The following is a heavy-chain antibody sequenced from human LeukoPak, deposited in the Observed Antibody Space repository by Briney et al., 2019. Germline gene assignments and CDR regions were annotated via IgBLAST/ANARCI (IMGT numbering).Heavy chain of an antibody. J-gene: IGHJ6*02. CDR1: GYSFTSYW. D-gene: IGHD3-22*01. CDR2: FYPGDSDT. Sequence: GESLKISCKGSGYSFTSYWIGWVRQMPGKGLEWMGIFYPGDSDTRYSPSFQGQVTISADKSISTAYLQWSSLKASDTAMYYCARGPKIYYDSSGYYYYYGMDVWGQGTTVTVSS. V-gene: IGHV5-51*01. CDR3: ARGPKIYYDSSGYYYYYGMDV.